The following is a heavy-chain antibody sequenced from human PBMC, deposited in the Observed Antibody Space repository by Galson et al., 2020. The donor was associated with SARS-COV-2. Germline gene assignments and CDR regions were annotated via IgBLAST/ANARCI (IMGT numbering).Heavy chain of an antibody. D-gene: IGHD6-13*01. CDR1: GFTFSSYW. CDR3: AREGGTPNYSSSWYSGPVYYYYGMDV. V-gene: IGHV3-7*04. Sequence: GESLKISCAASGFTFSSYWMSWVRQAPGKGLEWVANIKQDGSEKYYVDSVKGRFTISRDNAKNSLYLQMNSLRAEDTAVYYCAREGGTPNYSSSWYSGPVYYYYGMDVWGQGTTVTVSS. CDR2: IKQDGSEK. J-gene: IGHJ6*02.